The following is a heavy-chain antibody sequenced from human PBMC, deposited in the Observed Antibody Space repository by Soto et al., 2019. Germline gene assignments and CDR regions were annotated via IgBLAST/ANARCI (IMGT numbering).Heavy chain of an antibody. D-gene: IGHD3-10*01. V-gene: IGHV4-61*08. CDR1: GGSISSGGYS. J-gene: IGHJ4*02. Sequence: PSETLSLTCAVSGGSISSGGYSWSWIRQPPGKGLEWIGYIYYSGSTNYNPSLKSRVTISVDTSKNQFSLKLSSVTAADTAVYYCARHVGDTQPDYWGQGTLVTVSS. CDR2: IYYSGST. CDR3: ARHVGDTQPDY.